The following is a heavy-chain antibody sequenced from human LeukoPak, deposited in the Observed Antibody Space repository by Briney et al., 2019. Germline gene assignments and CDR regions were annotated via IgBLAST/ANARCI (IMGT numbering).Heavy chain of an antibody. CDR1: GFTFSNTW. V-gene: IGHV3-15*01. Sequence: PGGSLRLSCAASGFTFSNTWMSWVRQAPGKGLEWVGRIKSKTDGGTTDYAAPVKGRFIISRDDLKDTLYLQMNSLKTEDTAVYYCTGNYYGSGSYADFDYWGQGTLVTVSS. CDR2: IKSKTDGGTT. J-gene: IGHJ4*02. D-gene: IGHD3-10*01. CDR3: TGNYYGSGSYADFDY.